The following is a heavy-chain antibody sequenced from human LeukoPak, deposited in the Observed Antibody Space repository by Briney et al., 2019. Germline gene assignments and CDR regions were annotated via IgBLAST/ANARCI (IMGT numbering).Heavy chain of an antibody. CDR3: ARAPSEIGGYYPEYFRH. D-gene: IGHD3-22*01. Sequence: GGSPRLSCAASGFTFSTYWMHWVRQAPGKGLVWVSRIKSDGGTNYADSVKGRFTISRDNAKKTVSLQMNSLRPEDTGVYYCARAPSEIGGYYPEYFRHWGQGTLVTVSS. CDR2: IKSDGGT. J-gene: IGHJ1*01. CDR1: GFTFSTYW. V-gene: IGHV3-74*01.